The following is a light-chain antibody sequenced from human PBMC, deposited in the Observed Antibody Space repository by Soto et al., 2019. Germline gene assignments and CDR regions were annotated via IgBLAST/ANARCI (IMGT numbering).Light chain of an antibody. CDR1: PGISRY. J-gene: IGKJ5*01. Sequence: IPLTQSPSSLSASVGDTVTITCRTSPGISRYLAWYQQRPGKASRLLIYAASTLQSGVPSRFSGSGFGTDFTLTISSLQPEDVATYYCQHYDHLPITFGQGTRLEIK. CDR2: AAS. CDR3: QHYDHLPIT. V-gene: IGKV1-9*01.